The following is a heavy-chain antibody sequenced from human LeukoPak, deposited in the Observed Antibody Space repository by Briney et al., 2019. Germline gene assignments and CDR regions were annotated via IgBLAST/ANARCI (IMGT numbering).Heavy chain of an antibody. Sequence: SETLSLSCTVSGGSSISYYWSWIRQPAGKGLEWIGRIYPSGSTKYNPSLKSRVTISEDMSKNQFSLKLNSVTAADTAVYYCAKDFSGGVVSDIWRKGIRVTV. D-gene: IGHD2-8*02. CDR1: GGSSISYY. V-gene: IGHV4-4*07. J-gene: IGHJ3*02. CDR2: IYPSGST. CDR3: AKDFSGGVVSDI.